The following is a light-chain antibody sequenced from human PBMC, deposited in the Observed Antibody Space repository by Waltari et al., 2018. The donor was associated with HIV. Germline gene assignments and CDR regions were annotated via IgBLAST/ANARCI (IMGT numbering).Light chain of an antibody. CDR1: NIGSKS. V-gene: IGLV3-21*02. J-gene: IGLJ2*01. Sequence: SYVLTQPPSVSVAPGQTARITCGGNNIGSKSVHWYQQKPGQAPVLVVYDDRDRPSGIPERFSGSNSGNRATLTISRGEAGDEADYYCQVWDSSSDVVFGGGTKLTVL. CDR2: DDR. CDR3: QVWDSSSDVV.